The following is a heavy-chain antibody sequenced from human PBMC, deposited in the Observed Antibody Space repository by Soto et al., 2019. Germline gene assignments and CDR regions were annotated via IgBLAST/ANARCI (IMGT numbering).Heavy chain of an antibody. V-gene: IGHV4-61*01. CDR1: GGSVSSGSYY. J-gene: IGHJ5*02. D-gene: IGHD3-3*01. CDR2: IYYSGTT. CDR3: ATRITVFGLLIPPFDP. Sequence: TSETLSLTCTVSGGSVSSGSYYWTWIRQPPGKGLEWLGYIYYSGTTNYNPPLKSRVTMSVDTSKNQFSLRLSSVTAADTAIYYCATRITVFGLLIPPFDPWGQGTQVTVSS.